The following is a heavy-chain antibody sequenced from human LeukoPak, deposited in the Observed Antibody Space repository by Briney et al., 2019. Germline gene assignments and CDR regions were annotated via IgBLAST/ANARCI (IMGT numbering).Heavy chain of an antibody. D-gene: IGHD6-6*01. CDR1: GGSFSGYY. J-gene: IGHJ4*02. Sequence: SETLSLTCAVYGGSFSGYYWSWIRQPPGKGLEWLGEINHSGSTNYNPSLKSRVTISVDTSKNQFSLKLSSVTAADTAVYYCARDKGTSYLSSFDYWGQGTLVTVSS. CDR3: ARDKGTSYLSSFDY. CDR2: INHSGST. V-gene: IGHV4-34*01.